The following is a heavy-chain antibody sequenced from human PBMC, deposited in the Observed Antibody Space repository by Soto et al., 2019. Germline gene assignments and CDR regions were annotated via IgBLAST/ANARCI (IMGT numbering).Heavy chain of an antibody. Sequence: LSLTCAVYGGSFSGYYWSWIRQPPGKGLEWIGEINHSGSTNYNPSLKSRVTISVDTSKNQFSLKLSSVTAADTAVYYCARGREDHYYYYYGMDVWGQGTTVTVSS. CDR2: INHSGST. CDR1: GGSFSGYY. J-gene: IGHJ6*02. CDR3: ARGREDHYYYYYGMDV. V-gene: IGHV4-34*01.